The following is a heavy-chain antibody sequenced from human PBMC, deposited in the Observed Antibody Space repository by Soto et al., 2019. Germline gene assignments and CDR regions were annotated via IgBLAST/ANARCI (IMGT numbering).Heavy chain of an antibody. Sequence: EVQLLESGGGLVQPGGSLRLSCAASGFTFSSYAMSWVRQAPGKGLEWVSAISGSGGSTYYTDSVKGRFTISRDNSKNTLYLQMNSLRAEDTAVYYCAEGGLRYGSGMDVWGKGTTVTVSS. J-gene: IGHJ6*04. D-gene: IGHD3-10*01. CDR2: ISGSGGST. CDR1: GFTFSSYA. CDR3: AEGGLRYGSGMDV. V-gene: IGHV3-23*01.